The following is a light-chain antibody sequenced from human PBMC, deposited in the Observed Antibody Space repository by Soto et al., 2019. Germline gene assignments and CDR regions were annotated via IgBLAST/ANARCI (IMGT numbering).Light chain of an antibody. CDR2: DAS. V-gene: IGKV3-15*01. J-gene: IGKJ5*01. Sequence: EIMLSQSPGTLSLSPGERATLSCRSSQSVSSGYLAWYQQKAGQAPRLLIYDASSRATGIPARFSGSGSGTEFTLTISSLQSEDFAVYYCQQYNNWPPITFGQGTRLEIK. CDR3: QQYNNWPPIT. CDR1: QSVSSGY.